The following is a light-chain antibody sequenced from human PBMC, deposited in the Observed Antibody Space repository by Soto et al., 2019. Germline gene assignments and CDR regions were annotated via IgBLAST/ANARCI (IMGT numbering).Light chain of an antibody. Sequence: EIVLTQSPGTLSLSPGERATLSCSASSRVSTYLACYQQKPGQAPRLLIYDASNRATGIPARFSGSGSGTDFTLTSSILEPEDFAVYCCQQRRKWPWTFSQGTKVEIK. V-gene: IGKV3-11*01. CDR1: SRVSTY. CDR3: QQRRKWPWT. CDR2: DAS. J-gene: IGKJ1*01.